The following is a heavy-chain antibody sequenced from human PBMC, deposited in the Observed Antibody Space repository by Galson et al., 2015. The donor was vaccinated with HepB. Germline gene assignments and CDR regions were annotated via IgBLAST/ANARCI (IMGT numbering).Heavy chain of an antibody. Sequence: SVKVSCKASGGTFSNYAFSWVRQAPGQGLEWLGGIIPMFKTGIYAQTFQDRITITADKSTSTVYMEVSSLRSGDTAVYYCARDRQQYYDTSGYSGASDYWGQGTLVTVSS. D-gene: IGHD3-22*01. V-gene: IGHV1-69*06. CDR3: ARDRQQYYDTSGYSGASDY. CDR2: IIPMFKTG. CDR1: GGTFSNYA. J-gene: IGHJ4*02.